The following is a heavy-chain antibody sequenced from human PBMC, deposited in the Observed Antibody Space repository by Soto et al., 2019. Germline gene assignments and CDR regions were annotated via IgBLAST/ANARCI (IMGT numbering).Heavy chain of an antibody. Sequence: QVQLVESGGGVVQPGTSLRLSCAASGFTFSRHGMHWVRQTPGKGLEWLAVILNDASGHWYADSVKGRFTISRDNFEXXXXXXXXGLRLEDTAMYYCARDDDYPDNGFDYWGQGTLVTVSS. CDR3: ARDDDYPDNGFDY. J-gene: IGHJ4*02. CDR1: GFTFSRHG. D-gene: IGHD4-17*01. V-gene: IGHV3-33*01. CDR2: ILNDASGH.